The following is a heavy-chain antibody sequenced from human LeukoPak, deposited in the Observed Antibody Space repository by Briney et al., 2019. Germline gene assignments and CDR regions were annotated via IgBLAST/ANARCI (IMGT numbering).Heavy chain of an antibody. J-gene: IGHJ6*02. V-gene: IGHV3-33*01. CDR1: GFTFSSYG. CDR2: IWYDGSNK. Sequence: GGSLRLSCAASGFTFSSYGMHWVRQAPGKGLEWVAVIWYDGSNKYYADSVKGRFTIPRDNSKNTLYLQMNSLRAEDTAVYYCAREDGSYPYYYYGMDVWGQGTTVTVSS. CDR3: AREDGSYPYYYYGMDV. D-gene: IGHD3-10*01.